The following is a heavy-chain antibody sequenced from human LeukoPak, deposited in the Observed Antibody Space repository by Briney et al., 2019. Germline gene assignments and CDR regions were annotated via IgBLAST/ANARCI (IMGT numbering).Heavy chain of an antibody. Sequence: SQTLSLTCAISGDSVSSNSAAWNWIRQSPSRGLEWLGRTYYRSKWYDDYAVSVKSRITINPDTSKNQFSLQLKSVTPGDTAVFYCARGGRGGTVWYFDLWGRGTLVTVSS. CDR3: ARGGRGGTVWYFDL. V-gene: IGHV6-1*01. J-gene: IGHJ2*01. CDR2: TYYRSKWYD. CDR1: GDSVSSNSAA. D-gene: IGHD3-16*01.